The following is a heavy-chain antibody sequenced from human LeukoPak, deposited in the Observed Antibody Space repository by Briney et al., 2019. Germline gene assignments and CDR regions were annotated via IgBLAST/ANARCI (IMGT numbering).Heavy chain of an antibody. D-gene: IGHD7-27*01. V-gene: IGHV3-21*06. J-gene: IGHJ5*02. CDR1: AFTFSTDS. CDR3: ARSLTGDLDWFDP. CDR2: ISSNSRYI. Sequence: PGGSLRLSCVVSAFTFSTDSMNWVRQAPGKGLEWVSSISSNSRYIYYADSVKGRFTISRDNAKNSLYLQMNSLRAEDTAVYYCARSLTGDLDWFDPWGQGTLVTVSP.